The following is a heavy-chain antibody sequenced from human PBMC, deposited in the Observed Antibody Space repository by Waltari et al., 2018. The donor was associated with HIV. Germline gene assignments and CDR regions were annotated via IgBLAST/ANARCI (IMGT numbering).Heavy chain of an antibody. CDR2: INSDGRRR. V-gene: IGHV3-74*03. D-gene: IGHD3-10*01. CDR3: ARSLHYYGSGRFDF. J-gene: IGHJ4*02. Sequence: EVQLVESGGGLVQPGGSLRLSCTASGLAFTSYWMHWVRQVPGKGLVWVSGINSDGRRRTYSDSLRCRFTISRDNAKNTLFLQMNSLRVEDTALYYCARSLHYYGSGRFDFWGQGTLVAVSS. CDR1: GLAFTSYW.